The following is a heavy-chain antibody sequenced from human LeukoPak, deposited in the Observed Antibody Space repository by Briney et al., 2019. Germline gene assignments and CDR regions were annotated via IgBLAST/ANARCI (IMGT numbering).Heavy chain of an antibody. CDR2: IYHSGST. V-gene: IGHV4-4*02. CDR1: GGSISSSNW. D-gene: IGHD6-13*01. J-gene: IGHJ5*02. Sequence: SETLSLTCAVSGGSISSSNWWSWVRQPPGKGLEWIGEIYHSGSTNYNPSLKSRVTISVDKSKNQFSLKLSSVTAADTAVYYCARVPYSSSWPGFDPWGQGTLVTVSS. CDR3: ARVPYSSSWPGFDP.